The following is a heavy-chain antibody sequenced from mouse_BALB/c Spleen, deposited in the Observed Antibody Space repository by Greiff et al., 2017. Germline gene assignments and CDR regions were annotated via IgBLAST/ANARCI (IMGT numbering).Heavy chain of an antibody. CDR3: ARSNSGAYMDY. CDR2: IDPSDSYT. D-gene: IGHD6-5*01. V-gene: IGHV1-69*02. J-gene: IGHJ4*01. Sequence: VQLQQPGAELVKPGASVKLSCKASGYTFTSYWMHWVKQRPGQGLEWIGEIDPSDSYTNYNQKFKGKATLTVDKSSSTAYMQLSSLTSEDSAVYYCARSNSGAYMDYWGQGTSVTVSS. CDR1: GYTFTSYW.